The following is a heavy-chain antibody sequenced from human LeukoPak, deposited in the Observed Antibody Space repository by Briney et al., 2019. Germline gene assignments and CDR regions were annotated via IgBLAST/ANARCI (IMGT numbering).Heavy chain of an antibody. CDR3: ARVRRDFWSGGRNDAFDI. CDR1: GGSISSYY. D-gene: IGHD3-3*01. CDR2: IYYSGST. J-gene: IGHJ3*02. V-gene: IGHV4-59*04. Sequence: PSETLSLTCTVSGGSISSYYWSWIRQPPGKGLEWIGYIYYSGSTYYNPPLKSRVTISVDPSKNQYSLKLSSVTAADTAVYYCARVRRDFWSGGRNDAFDIWGQGTMVTVSS.